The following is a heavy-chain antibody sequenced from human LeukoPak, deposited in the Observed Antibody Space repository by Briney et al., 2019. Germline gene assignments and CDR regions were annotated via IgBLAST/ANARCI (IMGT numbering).Heavy chain of an antibody. J-gene: IGHJ3*02. D-gene: IGHD2-2*01. CDR2: MNPNSGNT. CDR1: GYTFSSYD. V-gene: IGHV1-8*01. CDR3: ARDPRGYCSSTSCYHDAFDI. Sequence: ASVTVSCQASGYTFSSYDINWVRQATGQGLEWMGWMNPNSGNTGYAQKFQGRVTMTRNTSISTAYMELSSLRSEDTAVYYCARDPRGYCSSTSCYHDAFDIWGQGTMVTVSS.